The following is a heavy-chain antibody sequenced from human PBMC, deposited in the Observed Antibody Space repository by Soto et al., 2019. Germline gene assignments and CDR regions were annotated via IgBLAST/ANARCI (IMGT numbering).Heavy chain of an antibody. CDR1: GFTFSNYW. J-gene: IGHJ4*02. CDR2: IKQGGREN. D-gene: IGHD2-15*01. V-gene: IGHV3-7*04. Sequence: GGSLRLSCAASGFTFSNYWMSWVRRAPGEGLEWVANIKQGGRENSYVDSVKGRFTISRDNAKNSVYLQMNSLRAEDTAVYYCARGRYCSGGRCYFDYWGQGT. CDR3: ARGRYCSGGRCYFDY.